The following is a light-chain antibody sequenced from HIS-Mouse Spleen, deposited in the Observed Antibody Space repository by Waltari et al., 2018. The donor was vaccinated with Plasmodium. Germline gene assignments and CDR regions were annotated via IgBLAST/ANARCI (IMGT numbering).Light chain of an antibody. CDR1: QSVSSSY. Sequence: ELVLTQSPGTLSLSPGERATLSCRTSQSVSSSYLAWYKQKPGQAPRRLIYGASSRATGIPDRFSGSGSGTDFTLTISRLEPEDFAVYYCQQYGSSSWTFGQGTKVEIK. CDR3: QQYGSSSWT. V-gene: IGKV3-20*01. CDR2: GAS. J-gene: IGKJ1*01.